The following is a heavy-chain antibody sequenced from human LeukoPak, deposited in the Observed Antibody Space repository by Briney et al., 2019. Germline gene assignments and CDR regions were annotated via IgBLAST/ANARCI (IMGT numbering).Heavy chain of an antibody. CDR3: ARGRDGYNWGPGRGYYYYMDV. Sequence: SETLSLTCTVSGDSISSYYWSWIRQPPGKGLEWIGYIYYSGSTNYNPSLKSRVTISVDTSKNQFSLKLSSVTAADTAVYYCARGRDGYNWGPGRGYYYYMDVWGKGTTVTVSS. D-gene: IGHD5-24*01. CDR2: IYYSGST. V-gene: IGHV4-59*01. J-gene: IGHJ6*03. CDR1: GDSISSYY.